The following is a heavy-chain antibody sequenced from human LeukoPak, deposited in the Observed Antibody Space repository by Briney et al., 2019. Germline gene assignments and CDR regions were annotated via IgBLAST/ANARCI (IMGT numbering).Heavy chain of an antibody. J-gene: IGHJ4*02. CDR1: GVSISTYY. D-gene: IGHD1-26*01. V-gene: IGHV4-59*01. CDR3: ARMYSGTSYYFDY. CDR2: FSYSGST. Sequence: PSETLSLTCSVSGVSISTYYWIWIRQPPAKGLEWMGFFSYSGSTKYNPSLKSRVTMSVATSKNQFSLKLSSVTAADTAVYYCARMYSGTSYYFDYWGQGTLVTASS.